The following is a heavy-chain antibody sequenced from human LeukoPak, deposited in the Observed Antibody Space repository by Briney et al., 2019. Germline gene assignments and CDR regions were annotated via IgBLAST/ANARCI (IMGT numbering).Heavy chain of an antibody. Sequence: PSETLSLTCTVSGGSISSYYWSWIRQPPGKGLEWIGYIYYSGNTYYNPSLKSRVTISVDTSKNQFSLKLSSVTAADTAVYYCARGIAARPWDYFDYWGQGTLVTVSS. D-gene: IGHD6-6*01. CDR2: IYYSGNT. J-gene: IGHJ4*02. V-gene: IGHV4-59*12. CDR1: GGSISSYY. CDR3: ARGIAARPWDYFDY.